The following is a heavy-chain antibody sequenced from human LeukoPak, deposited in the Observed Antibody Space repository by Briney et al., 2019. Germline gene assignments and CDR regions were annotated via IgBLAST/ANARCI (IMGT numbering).Heavy chain of an antibody. CDR1: GGSLSSYY. J-gene: IGHJ4*02. D-gene: IGHD3-22*01. CDR3: ARHSYYYDTSGYKN. V-gene: IGHV4-59*08. Sequence: SETLSLTCTVSGGSLSSYYWSWVRQPPGKGLEWIGYIYYSGSTNYNPSLKSRVTISVDTSKNQFSLKLSSVTAADTAVYYCARHSYYYDTSGYKNWGQGTLVTVSS. CDR2: IYYSGST.